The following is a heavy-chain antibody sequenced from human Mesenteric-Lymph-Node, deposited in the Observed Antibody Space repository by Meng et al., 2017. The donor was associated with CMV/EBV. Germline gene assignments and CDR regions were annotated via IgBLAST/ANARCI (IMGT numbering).Heavy chain of an antibody. Sequence: SGYSFVDYYKYWVRLAPGHGLEWMGWINPNSGGTIYVQKFQGRVAMTRDTSSNTAYMELSRLTSDDTATYYCARGLRVGAGWNDGFDYWGQGSLVTVSS. V-gene: IGHV1-2*02. CDR2: INPNSGGT. J-gene: IGHJ4*02. D-gene: IGHD1-1*01. CDR3: ARGLRVGAGWNDGFDY. CDR1: GYSFVDYY.